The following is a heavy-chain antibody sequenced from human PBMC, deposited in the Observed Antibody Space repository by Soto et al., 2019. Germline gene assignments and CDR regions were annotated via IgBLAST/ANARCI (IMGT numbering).Heavy chain of an antibody. CDR2: IKQDGSEK. CDR1: GFTFSSYW. D-gene: IGHD3-10*01. V-gene: IGHV3-7*01. J-gene: IGHJ5*02. CDR3: ARDLGSMVRGVIKGVNWFDP. Sequence: TGGSLRLSCAASGFTFSSYWMSWVRQAPGKGLEWVANIKQDGSEKYYVDSVKGRFTISRDNAKNSLYLQMNSLRAEDTAVYYCARDLGSMVRGVIKGVNWFDPWGQGTLVTVSS.